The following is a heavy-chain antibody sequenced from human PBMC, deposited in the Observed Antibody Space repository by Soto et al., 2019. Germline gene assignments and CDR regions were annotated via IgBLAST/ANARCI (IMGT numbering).Heavy chain of an antibody. Sequence: QDRLVQSGVEVKKPGASVRVSCKASGYSFTNYGITWVRQAPGQGFEGMGWISAYNGNTNYAQKFQGRVTLTTDASRSTAYLELRSLRSDDTAVYYCARDRGVAPPVAGNTHYYYYMDVWGKGTTVTVSS. CDR3: ARDRGVAPPVAGNTHYYYYMDV. V-gene: IGHV1-18*01. CDR2: ISAYNGNT. D-gene: IGHD6-19*01. J-gene: IGHJ6*03. CDR1: GYSFTNYG.